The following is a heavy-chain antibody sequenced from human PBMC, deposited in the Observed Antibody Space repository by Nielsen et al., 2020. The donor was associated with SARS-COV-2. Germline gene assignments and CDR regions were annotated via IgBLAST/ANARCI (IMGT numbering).Heavy chain of an antibody. CDR3: ARFIRSGYALPNWFDP. V-gene: IGHV1-18*04. D-gene: IGHD2-2*01. CDR2: ISAYNGNT. Sequence: ASVKVSCKASGYTFTRYGISWVRQAPGQGLEWMGWISAYNGNTNYAQKLQGRVTMTTDTSTSTAYMELRSLRSDDTAVYYCARFIRSGYALPNWFDPWGQGTLVTVSS. CDR1: GYTFTRYG. J-gene: IGHJ5*02.